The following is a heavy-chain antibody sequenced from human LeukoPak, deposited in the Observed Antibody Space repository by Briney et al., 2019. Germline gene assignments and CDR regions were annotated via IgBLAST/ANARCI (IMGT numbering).Heavy chain of an antibody. D-gene: IGHD3-10*01. J-gene: IGHJ6*03. Sequence: ASVKVSCKASGGTFSSYAISWVRQAPGQGLEWMGGIIPIFGTANYAQKFQGRVTITADESTSTAYMELSSLRSEDTAVYYCARDLLPYYGSGTPSGYYYYMDVWGKGTTVTVSS. CDR3: ARDLLPYYGSGTPSGYYYYMDV. CDR1: GGTFSSYA. V-gene: IGHV1-69*13. CDR2: IIPIFGTA.